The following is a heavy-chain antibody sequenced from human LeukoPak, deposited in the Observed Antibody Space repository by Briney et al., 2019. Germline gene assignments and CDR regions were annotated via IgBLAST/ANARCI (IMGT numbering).Heavy chain of an antibody. CDR2: IYYSGST. V-gene: IGHV4-59*08. J-gene: IGHJ4*02. CDR1: GGSISGYY. Sequence: SETLSLTCTVSGGSISGYYWSWIRQPPGKGLEWIGYIYYSGSTKYHPSLKSRVTISVDTSKNQFSLKLSSVTAADTAVYYCARQDGYSGYDGGFDSWGQGTLVTVSS. CDR3: ARQDGYSGYDGGFDS. D-gene: IGHD5-12*01.